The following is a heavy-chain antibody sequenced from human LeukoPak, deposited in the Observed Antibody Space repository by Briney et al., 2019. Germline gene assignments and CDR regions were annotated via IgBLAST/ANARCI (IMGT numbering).Heavy chain of an antibody. J-gene: IGHJ3*02. CDR3: ASLPRIAARPSRAAFDI. V-gene: IGHV3-21*01. CDR1: GFTFSSYS. D-gene: IGHD6-6*01. Sequence: GGSLRLSCAASGFTFSSYSMNWVRQAPGKGLECVSFISSSSSYIYYADSVNGRFTLSRDNAKNSLYLQMNSLRAEDTAVYYCASLPRIAARPSRAAFDIWGQGTMVTVSS. CDR2: ISSSSSYI.